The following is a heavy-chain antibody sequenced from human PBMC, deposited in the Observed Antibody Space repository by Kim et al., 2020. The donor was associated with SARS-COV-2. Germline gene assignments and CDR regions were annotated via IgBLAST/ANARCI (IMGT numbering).Heavy chain of an antibody. V-gene: IGHV4-31*01. CDR3: ARAYYGSGSYYSPPSL. D-gene: IGHD3-10*01. CDR1: GGSFSSGGYY. CDR2: IYYSGIT. Sequence: SETLSLTCTVSGGSFSSGGYYWNWIRQHPGKGLEWIGYIYYSGITYYNPSLKSQVNISLDTSKSHFSLRLTSVTAADTAVYYCARAYYGSGSYYSPPSLWGQGTLVTVSS. J-gene: IGHJ4*02.